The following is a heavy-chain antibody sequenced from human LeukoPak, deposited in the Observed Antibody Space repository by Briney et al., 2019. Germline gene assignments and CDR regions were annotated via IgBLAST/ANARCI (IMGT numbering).Heavy chain of an antibody. D-gene: IGHD3-3*01. V-gene: IGHV3-9*01. J-gene: IGHJ4*02. Sequence: GGSLRLSCAASGFTFDDYAMHWVRQAPGKGLEWVSGISWNSGSIGHADSVKGRFTISRDNAKNSLYLQMNSLRAEDTALYYCAKGNYDFWSGYQDYWGQGTLVTVSS. CDR2: ISWNSGSI. CDR1: GFTFDDYA. CDR3: AKGNYDFWSGYQDY.